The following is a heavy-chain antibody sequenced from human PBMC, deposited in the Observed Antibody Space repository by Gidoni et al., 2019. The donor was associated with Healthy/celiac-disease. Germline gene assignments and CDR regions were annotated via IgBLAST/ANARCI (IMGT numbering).Heavy chain of an antibody. CDR2: IIPILGIA. V-gene: IGHV1-69*02. D-gene: IGHD7-27*01. J-gene: IGHJ3*02. Sequence: QVQLVQSGAEVKKPGASVKVSCQAAGDTFSSYHITWVRQDPGQGPEWMGRIIPILGIAKYAQKCQGRVTITADRSTSTAYMDLSSLISEDTAVYDCARGGSNWGDYAFDIWVQGTMVTVSS. CDR3: ARGGSNWGDYAFDI. CDR1: GDTFSSYH.